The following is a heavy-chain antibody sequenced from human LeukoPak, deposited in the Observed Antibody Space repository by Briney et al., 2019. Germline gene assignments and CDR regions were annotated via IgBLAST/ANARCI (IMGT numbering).Heavy chain of an antibody. CDR2: IIPIFGTA. CDR1: GYTFTGYY. Sequence: SVKVSCKASGYTFTGYYMHWVRQAPGQGLEWMGGIIPIFGTANYAQKFQGRVTITTDESTSTAYMELSSLRSEDTAVYYCARDSGYDVGAMAYFDYWGQGTLVTVSS. CDR3: ARDSGYDVGAMAYFDY. J-gene: IGHJ4*02. D-gene: IGHD5-12*01. V-gene: IGHV1-69*05.